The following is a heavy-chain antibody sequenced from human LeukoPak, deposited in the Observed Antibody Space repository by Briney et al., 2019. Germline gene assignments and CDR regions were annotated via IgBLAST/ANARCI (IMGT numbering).Heavy chain of an antibody. CDR1: GFTFSGYW. V-gene: IGHV3-74*03. CDR3: AKEVGSYYYDSSGYNDYFDY. CDR2: INAGGSNT. J-gene: IGHJ4*02. Sequence: GGSLRLSCAASGFTFSGYWMHWVRQAPGKGLVWVSHINAGGSNTVYADSVKGRFTISRDNAKNSLYLQMNSLRAEDTALYYCAKEVGSYYYDSSGYNDYFDYWGQGTLVTVSS. D-gene: IGHD3-22*01.